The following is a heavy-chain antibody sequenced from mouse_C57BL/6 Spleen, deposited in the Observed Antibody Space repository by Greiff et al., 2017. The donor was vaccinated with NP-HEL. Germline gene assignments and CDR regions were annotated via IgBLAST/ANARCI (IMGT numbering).Heavy chain of an antibody. J-gene: IGHJ2*01. Sequence: EVKLMESGGDLVKPGGSLKLSCAASGFTFSSYGMSWVRQTPDKRLAWVATISSGGSYTYYPDSVKGRFTISRDNAKNTLYLQMSSLKSEDTAMYYCARHGGSSSYYFDYWGQGTTLTVSS. V-gene: IGHV5-6*01. D-gene: IGHD1-1*01. CDR2: ISSGGSYT. CDR3: ARHGGSSSYYFDY. CDR1: GFTFSSYG.